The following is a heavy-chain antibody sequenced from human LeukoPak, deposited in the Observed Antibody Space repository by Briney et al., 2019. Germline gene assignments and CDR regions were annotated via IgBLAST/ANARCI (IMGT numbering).Heavy chain of an antibody. V-gene: IGHV4-39*01. CDR3: ARHVMGYYYYMDV. CDR1: GGSISSGGYY. J-gene: IGHJ6*03. CDR2: IYYSGST. Sequence: SETLSLTCTVSGGSISSGGYYWSWIRQHPGKGLEWIGYIYYSGSTYYNPSLKSRVTISVDTSKNQFSLKLSSVTAADTAVYYCARHVMGYYYYMDVWGKGTTVTVSS. D-gene: IGHD2-21*01.